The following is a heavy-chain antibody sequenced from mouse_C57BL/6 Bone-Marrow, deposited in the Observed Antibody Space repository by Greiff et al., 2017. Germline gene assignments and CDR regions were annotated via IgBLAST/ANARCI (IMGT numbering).Heavy chain of an antibody. CDR3: ARSYDYDYTMDY. CDR1: GYSFTDYN. Sequence: VHVKQSGPELVKPGASVKISCKASGYSFTDYNMNWVKQSTGKSLEWIGVINPNYGTTSYNQQFKGKATLTVDQSSSTAYMQLNSLTSEDSAVYYCARSYDYDYTMDYWDRGTSVTVSA. V-gene: IGHV1-39*01. D-gene: IGHD2-4*01. J-gene: IGHJ4*01. CDR2: INPNYGTT.